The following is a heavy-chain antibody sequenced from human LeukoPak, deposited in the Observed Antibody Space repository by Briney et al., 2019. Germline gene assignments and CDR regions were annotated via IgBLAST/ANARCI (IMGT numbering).Heavy chain of an antibody. J-gene: IGHJ3*01. V-gene: IGHV3-30*02. CDR2: IERDEKKI. D-gene: IGHD2-21*02. CDR1: VFIFSHYG. CDR3: ADRFCGGDCSLRDALNV. Sequence: GGSLRLSCAASVFIFSHYGMHWVRQAPGKGLEWVAFIERDEKKIYYAGSVKGRFTVSRDNSKNALYLQMNRLRAEDTAVYYCADRFCGGDCSLRDALNVWGQGTLVTVSS.